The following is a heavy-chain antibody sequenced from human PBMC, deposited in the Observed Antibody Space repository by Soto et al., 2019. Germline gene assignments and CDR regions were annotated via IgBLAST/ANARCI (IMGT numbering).Heavy chain of an antibody. CDR2: IFYRGNT. CDR3: TRHAIIPKLQYGMDV. D-gene: IGHD2-2*02. Sequence: SETLSLTCTVSGGSISGYYWSWIRQPPGKGLEWIVYIFYRGNTLYSPSLQSRVTISVDTSKNQFSLRLSSVTTADTAVYYCTRHAIIPKLQYGMDVWGQGASVTVSS. V-gene: IGHV4-59*01. J-gene: IGHJ6*02. CDR1: GGSISGYY.